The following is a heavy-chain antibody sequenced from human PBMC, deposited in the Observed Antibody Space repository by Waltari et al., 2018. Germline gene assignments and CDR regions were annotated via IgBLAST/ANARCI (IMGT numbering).Heavy chain of an antibody. CDR1: GGSFSCYY. CDR3: ARLVATRPDSFSIYHYYYMDV. J-gene: IGHJ6*03. D-gene: IGHD6-6*01. CDR2: INHSGKT. V-gene: IGHV4-34*01. Sequence: QVQLQQWGGGLLKPSETLSLTCAVYGGSFSCYYWTWIPQPPGKGLEWVGEINHSGKTNYNPSLKSRVTMSVDTAENQVSLKLNSVTAADTAVYFCARLVATRPDSFSIYHYYYMDVWGTGTTVTISS.